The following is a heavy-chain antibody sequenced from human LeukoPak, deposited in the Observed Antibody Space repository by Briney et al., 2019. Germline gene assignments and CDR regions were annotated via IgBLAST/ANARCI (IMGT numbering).Heavy chain of an antibody. J-gene: IGHJ4*02. CDR1: GFTFTCCG. D-gene: IGHD6-13*01. Sequence: PGGSLRLSCGTSGFTFTCCGMHWVRQAPGKGLEWVAVISYDGSNKYYADSVKGRFTISRDNSKNTLYLQMNSLRAEDTAVYYCAKVPDRGYSSSWPVLPHFDYWGQGTLVTVSS. V-gene: IGHV3-30*18. CDR3: AKVPDRGYSSSWPVLPHFDY. CDR2: ISYDGSNK.